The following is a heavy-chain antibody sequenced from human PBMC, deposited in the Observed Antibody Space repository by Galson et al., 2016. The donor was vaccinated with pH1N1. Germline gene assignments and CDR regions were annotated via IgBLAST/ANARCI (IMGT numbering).Heavy chain of an antibody. D-gene: IGHD3-10*01. J-gene: IGHJ4*02. CDR2: ISSSSSYV. Sequence: SLRLSCAASGFTFSSYSMNWVRQAPGKGLEWVSSISSSSSYVDCADSVKGRFTISRDNAKNSLYLQMNSLRAEDTAVYYCARGLGLWLGELSDPTWDYWGQGTLVTVSS. V-gene: IGHV3-21*01. CDR3: ARGLGLWLGELSDPTWDY. CDR1: GFTFSSYS.